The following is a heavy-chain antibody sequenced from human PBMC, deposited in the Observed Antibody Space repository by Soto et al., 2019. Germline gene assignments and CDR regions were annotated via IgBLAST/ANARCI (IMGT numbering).Heavy chain of an antibody. V-gene: IGHV4-59*02. CDR3: ARAPEGYCSGHKCYTERGTFDI. CDR1: GASVSSNY. J-gene: IGHJ3*02. D-gene: IGHD2-15*01. CDR2: IYDDVGST. Sequence: QVLLQESGPGLVKPSETLSLTCTVSGASVSSNYWSWIRQPPGKGLEWIGYIYDDVGSTDYSTSLKSRVTLSIDTSKNQVSLRLSSVTAADTAVYYCARAPEGYCSGHKCYTERGTFDIWGQGTLVTVSS.